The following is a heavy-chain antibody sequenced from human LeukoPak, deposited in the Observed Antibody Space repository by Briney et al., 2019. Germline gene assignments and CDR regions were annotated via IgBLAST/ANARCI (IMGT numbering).Heavy chain of an antibody. D-gene: IGHD5-24*01. J-gene: IGHJ3*02. CDR2: ISSDSSTK. CDR3: ARCDGDAFDI. V-gene: IGHV3-48*01. CDR1: GFTISGSG. Sequence: GGSLRLSCTASGFTISGSGFNWVRQAPGKGLEWVSFISSDSSTKYYAASVKGRFTISRENAKNSLYLQMNSLRAGDTAVYYCARCDGDAFDIWGQGTMVTVSS.